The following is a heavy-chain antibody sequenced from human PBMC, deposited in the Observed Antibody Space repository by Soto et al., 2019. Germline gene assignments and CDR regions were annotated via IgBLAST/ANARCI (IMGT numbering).Heavy chain of an antibody. Sequence: QVQLVQSGAEVKKPGASVKVSCKASGYTFTSYGISWVRQAPGQGLEWMGWISAYNGNTNYAQKLQGRVTMTTDTSTSTAYRELRSLRSDDTAGYYCERGGSQAAAGAYFQHWGQGTLVTVSS. CDR1: GYTFTSYG. D-gene: IGHD6-13*01. V-gene: IGHV1-18*01. J-gene: IGHJ1*01. CDR3: ERGGSQAAAGAYFQH. CDR2: ISAYNGNT.